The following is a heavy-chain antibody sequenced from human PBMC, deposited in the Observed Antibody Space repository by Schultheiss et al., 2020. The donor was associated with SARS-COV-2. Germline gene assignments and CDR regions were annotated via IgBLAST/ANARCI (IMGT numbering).Heavy chain of an antibody. Sequence: GGSLRLSCAASGFTFSSYDMHWVRQAPGKGLEWVSAISGSGGSTYYPGSVKGRFTISRENAKNSLYLQMNSLRAEDTAVYYCASGVEMATAPYYYYGMDVWGQGTTVTVSS. D-gene: IGHD5-24*01. CDR3: ASGVEMATAPYYYYGMDV. V-gene: IGHV3-13*01. J-gene: IGHJ6*02. CDR1: GFTFSSYD. CDR2: ISGSGGST.